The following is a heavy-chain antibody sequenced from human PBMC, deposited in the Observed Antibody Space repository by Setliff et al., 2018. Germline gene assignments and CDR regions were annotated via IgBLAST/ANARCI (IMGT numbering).Heavy chain of an antibody. CDR2: LYRAGST. V-gene: IGHV3-66*02. D-gene: IGHD5-18*01. Sequence: LRLSCAASGFTVSKNYLSWVRQAPVKGLEWISSLYRAGSTYYADSVKGRFTISRDNPKNTMDLQMNSLRVEDTAVYYCASDPRGYSYDSRNDYWGQGTLVTVSS. CDR1: GFTVSKNY. CDR3: ASDPRGYSYDSRNDY. J-gene: IGHJ4*02.